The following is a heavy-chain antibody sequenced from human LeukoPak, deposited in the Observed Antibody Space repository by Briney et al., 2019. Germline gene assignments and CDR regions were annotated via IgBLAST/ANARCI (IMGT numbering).Heavy chain of an antibody. D-gene: IGHD3-22*01. J-gene: IGHJ4*02. CDR3: AAGYYDSSGTFDY. CDR2: INHGGST. Sequence: SETLSLTCAVYGGSFSGYYWSWIRQPPGKGLEWIGGINHGGSTNYNPSLKSRVTMSVDTSKNQFSLKLSSVTAADTAVYYCAAGYYDSSGTFDYWGQGTLVTVSS. CDR1: GGSFSGYY. V-gene: IGHV4-34*01.